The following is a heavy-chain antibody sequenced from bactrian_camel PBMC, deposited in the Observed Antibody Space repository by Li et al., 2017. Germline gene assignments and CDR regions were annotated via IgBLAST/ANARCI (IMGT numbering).Heavy chain of an antibody. V-gene: IGHV3S10*01. CDR1: VSSANDYC. CDR3: ATGRQYSDYRSCRLIRGDFVY. CDR2: LDSDGRI. D-gene: IGHD4*01. Sequence: DVQLVESGGGSVQAGGSLRLSCAVSVSSANDYCLGWFRQASGKEREWVGSLDSDGRINYADSVKGRFTISKDNRKNTLYLQMNSLKPEDTAMYYCATGRQYSDYRSCRLIRGDFVYWGQGTQVTVS. J-gene: IGHJ6*01.